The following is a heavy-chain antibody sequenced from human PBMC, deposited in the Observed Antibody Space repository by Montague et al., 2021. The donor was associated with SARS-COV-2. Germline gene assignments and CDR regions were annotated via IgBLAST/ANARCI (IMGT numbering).Heavy chain of an antibody. CDR1: GGQIIRSSYY. Sequence: SETLSLTCSVSGGQIIRSSYYWAWIRQAPGGGLEWIGNIYFSGSTNSNPSLRSRLTLSLDMSRAQFSLELRAVTASDTALYYCARAYRGVPDWDFFDSWGQGLLVAVSS. V-gene: IGHV4-39*07. CDR2: IYFSGST. D-gene: IGHD3-9*01. J-gene: IGHJ4*02. CDR3: ARAYRGVPDWDFFDS.